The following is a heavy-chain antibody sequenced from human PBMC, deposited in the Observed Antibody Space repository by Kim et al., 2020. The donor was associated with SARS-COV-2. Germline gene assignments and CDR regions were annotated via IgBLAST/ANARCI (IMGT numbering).Heavy chain of an antibody. CDR3: ATDNPVITMVRGVIIIAGFSC. V-gene: IGHV3-23*01. D-gene: IGHD3-10*01. CDR2: ISGSGGST. J-gene: IGHJ4*02. Sequence: GGSLRLSCVASGFTFSSYAMSWVRQAPGKGLEWVSAISGSGGSTYYADSVKGRFTISRDNSKNTLYLQMNSLRAEDTAVYYCATDNPVITMVRGVIIIAGFSCRGQGTHVTLS. CDR1: GFTFSSYA.